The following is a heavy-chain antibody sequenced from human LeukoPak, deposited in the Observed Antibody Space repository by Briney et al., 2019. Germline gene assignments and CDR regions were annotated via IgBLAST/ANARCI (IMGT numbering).Heavy chain of an antibody. J-gene: IGHJ4*02. CDR2: IYPGDSDT. CDR1: GYSFTSYW. V-gene: IGHV5-51*01. D-gene: IGHD6-13*01. Sequence: PGESLKISCKGSGYSFTSYWIGWVRQMPGKGLEWMGIIYPGDSDTRYSPSFQGQVTISADKSISTAYLQWSSLKAPDTAMYYCARFKAAAGTSQPLDYWGQGTLVTVSS. CDR3: ARFKAAAGTSQPLDY.